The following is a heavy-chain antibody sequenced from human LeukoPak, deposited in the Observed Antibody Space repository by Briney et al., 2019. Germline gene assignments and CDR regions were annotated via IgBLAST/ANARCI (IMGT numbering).Heavy chain of an antibody. V-gene: IGHV4-59*01. J-gene: IGHJ5*02. Sequence: SETLSLTCTVSGGSISSYYWSWIRQPPGKRLECVGYIYYSGSTNYNPSLKSRVTISVDTSKNQISLKLFSVTAADTAVYYCARAGASGSYLHWFDPWGHGTLVTVSS. CDR2: IYYSGST. D-gene: IGHD3-10*01. CDR3: ARAGASGSYLHWFDP. CDR1: GGSISSYY.